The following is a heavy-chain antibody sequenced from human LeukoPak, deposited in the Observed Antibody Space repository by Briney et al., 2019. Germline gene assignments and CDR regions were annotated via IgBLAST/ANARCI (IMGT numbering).Heavy chain of an antibody. CDR2: IYYSGST. D-gene: IGHD3-22*01. V-gene: IGHV4-38-2*02. CDR1: GYSISSGYY. Sequence: SETLSLTCTVSGYSISSGYYWGWIRQPPGKGLEWIGSIYYSGSTYYNPSLKSRVTISVDTSKNQFSLKLSSVTAADTAVYYCASVGSYDSSGYYEVDYWGQGTLVTVSS. J-gene: IGHJ4*02. CDR3: ASVGSYDSSGYYEVDY.